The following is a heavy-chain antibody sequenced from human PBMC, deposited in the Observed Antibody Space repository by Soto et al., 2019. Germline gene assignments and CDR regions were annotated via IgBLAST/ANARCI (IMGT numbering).Heavy chain of an antibody. CDR3: ARDLGYYDSSGYFDY. CDR1: VFTFSDYY. Sequence: PGGSLRFSCAASVFTFSDYYMSWIRQSPGKGLEWVSYISSSGSIIYYADSVKGRFTISRDNAKNSLYLQMNSLRAEDTAVYYCARDLGYYDSSGYFDYWGQGTLVTVSS. J-gene: IGHJ4*02. D-gene: IGHD3-22*01. CDR2: ISSSGSII. V-gene: IGHV3-11*01.